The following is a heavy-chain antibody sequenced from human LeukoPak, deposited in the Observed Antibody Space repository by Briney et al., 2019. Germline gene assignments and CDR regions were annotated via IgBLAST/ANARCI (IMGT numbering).Heavy chain of an antibody. V-gene: IGHV3-74*01. D-gene: IGHD3-22*01. CDR2: IRSDGRDT. CDR3: ATDMGEAGSGSYRFGLDV. CDR1: GFTFSSHW. J-gene: IGHJ6*02. Sequence: GGSLRLSCAASGFTFSSHWMYWVRQAPGKGLLWVSRIRSDGRDTTYADPVKGRFTISRDNAKNTLDLQMNSLRAEDTAVYYCATDMGEAGSGSYRFGLDVWGQGTTVTVSS.